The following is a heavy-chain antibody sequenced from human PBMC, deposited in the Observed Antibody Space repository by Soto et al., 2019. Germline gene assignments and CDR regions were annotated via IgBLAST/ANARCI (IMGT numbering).Heavy chain of an antibody. CDR2: ISGTGRTT. CDR3: AMRGASMVPYYFDF. J-gene: IGHJ4*02. D-gene: IGHD3-10*01. CDR1: GFSFSVFG. V-gene: IGHV3-23*01. Sequence: EQLLESGGGLVQPGGFLRLSCETSGFSFSVFGMSWVRQAPGKGLEWVSSISGTGRTTYYADSVKGRFTISRDNSKNTLFLQMGRLTAEDSAVYYCAMRGASMVPYYFDFWGQGTLVTVSS.